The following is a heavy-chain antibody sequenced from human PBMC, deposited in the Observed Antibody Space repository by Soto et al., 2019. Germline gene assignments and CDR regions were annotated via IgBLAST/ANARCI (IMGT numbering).Heavy chain of an antibody. CDR1: GGTFSSYA. CDR3: ASGWDYYGSGSSPYYYYGMDV. D-gene: IGHD3-10*01. V-gene: IGHV1-69*13. J-gene: IGHJ6*02. CDR2: IIPIFGTA. Sequence: ASVKVSCKASGGTFSSYAISWVRQAPGQGLEWMGGIIPIFGTANYAQKFQGRVTITADESTSTAYMELSSLRSEDTAVYYCASGWDYYGSGSSPYYYYGMDVWGQGTTVTVSS.